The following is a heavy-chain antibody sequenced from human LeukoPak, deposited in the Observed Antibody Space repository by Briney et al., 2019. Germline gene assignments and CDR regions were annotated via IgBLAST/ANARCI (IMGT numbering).Heavy chain of an antibody. CDR2: IYYSGST. CDR3: ARISYGSGSYKFDP. CDR1: GGSISSSSYY. J-gene: IGHJ5*02. D-gene: IGHD3-10*01. V-gene: IGHV4-39*01. Sequence: SETLSLTCTVSGGSISSSSYYWGWIRQPPGKGLEWIGSIYYSGSTYYNPSLKSRVTISVDTSKNQFSLKLSSVTAADTAVYYCARISYGSGSYKFDPWGQGTLVTVSS.